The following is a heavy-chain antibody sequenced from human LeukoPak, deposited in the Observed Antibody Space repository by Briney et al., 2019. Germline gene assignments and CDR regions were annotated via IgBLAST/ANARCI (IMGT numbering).Heavy chain of an antibody. J-gene: IGHJ6*02. Sequence: PGGSLRLSCAASGFTVSSNYMSWVRQAPGKGLEWVSVIYSGGSTYYADSVKGRFTISRDNSKNTLYLQMNSLRAEDTAVYYCYTHYGSGSYWNYYYGMDVWGQGTTVTVSS. CDR1: GFTVSSNY. CDR2: IYSGGST. D-gene: IGHD3-10*01. CDR3: YTHYGSGSYWNYYYGMDV. V-gene: IGHV3-53*01.